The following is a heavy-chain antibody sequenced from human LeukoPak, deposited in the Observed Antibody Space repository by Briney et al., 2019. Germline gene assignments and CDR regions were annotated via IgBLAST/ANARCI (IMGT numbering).Heavy chain of an antibody. CDR1: GFTFSSYV. Sequence: GGSLRLSCAASGFTFSSYVMHWVRQAPGKGLEWVAFIRYDGSNKYYADSVKGRFTISRDNSKNTLYLQMNSLRAEDTAVYYCAKDPDSSGYYPVYYFDYWGQGTLVTVSS. V-gene: IGHV3-30*02. D-gene: IGHD3-22*01. CDR2: IRYDGSNK. CDR3: AKDPDSSGYYPVYYFDY. J-gene: IGHJ4*02.